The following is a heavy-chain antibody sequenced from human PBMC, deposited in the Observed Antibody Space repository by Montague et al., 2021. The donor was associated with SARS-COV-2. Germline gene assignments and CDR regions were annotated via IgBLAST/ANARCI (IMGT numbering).Heavy chain of an antibody. CDR3: AKDRRYYDFWSGYTTSQCYYYYYGMDV. J-gene: IGHJ6*02. CDR1: GFTFSSYG. V-gene: IGHV3-30*18. CDR2: ISYDGSNK. Sequence: SLRLSCAASGFTFSSYGMHWVRQAPGKGLEWVAVISYDGSNKYYADSVKGRFTISRDNSKNTLYLQMNSLRAEDTAVYYCAKDRRYYDFWSGYTTSQCYYYYYGMDVWGQGTTVTVSS. D-gene: IGHD3-3*01.